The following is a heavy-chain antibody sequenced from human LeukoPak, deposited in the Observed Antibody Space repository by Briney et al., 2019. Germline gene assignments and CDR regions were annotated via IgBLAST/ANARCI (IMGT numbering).Heavy chain of an antibody. J-gene: IGHJ6*02. CDR2: ISYDGSNK. CDR3: AKVYLLWFGELPNGYYAMDV. V-gene: IGHV3-30*04. D-gene: IGHD3-10*01. Sequence: GGSLRLSCAASGFTFSSYAMHWVRQAPGKGLEWVAVISYDGSNKYYVDSVKGRFTISRDNSKNTLYLQMNSLRAEDTAVYYCAKVYLLWFGELPNGYYAMDVWGQGTTVTVSS. CDR1: GFTFSSYA.